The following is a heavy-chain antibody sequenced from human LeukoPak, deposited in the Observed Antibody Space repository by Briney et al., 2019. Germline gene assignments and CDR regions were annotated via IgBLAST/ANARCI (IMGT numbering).Heavy chain of an antibody. CDR1: GFTLSSYA. Sequence: GGSLRLSCVPSGFTLSSYAMHWVRQAPGTGLEGVAVISYDGSNKYYADSVKGRFTISTDNSKTTLYLQRNSLRAEDTAVCYCAREGAQDGYYFDYWGQGTLVTVSS. D-gene: IGHD3-16*01. V-gene: IGHV3-30*04. CDR2: ISYDGSNK. CDR3: AREGAQDGYYFDY. J-gene: IGHJ4*02.